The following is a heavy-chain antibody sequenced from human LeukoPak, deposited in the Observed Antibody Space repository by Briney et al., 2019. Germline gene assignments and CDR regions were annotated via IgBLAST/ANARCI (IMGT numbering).Heavy chain of an antibody. Sequence: PGRSLRLSCAASGFTFSSYGMHWVRQAPGKGLEWVAIIWYDGSNKYYADSVKGRFTISRDNSKNTLYLQMNSLRAEDMAVYYCAKDFSYYDSSGSGPDYWGQGTPVTVSS. CDR3: AKDFSYYDSSGSGPDY. CDR2: IWYDGSNK. CDR1: GFTFSSYG. V-gene: IGHV3-33*06. J-gene: IGHJ4*02. D-gene: IGHD3-22*01.